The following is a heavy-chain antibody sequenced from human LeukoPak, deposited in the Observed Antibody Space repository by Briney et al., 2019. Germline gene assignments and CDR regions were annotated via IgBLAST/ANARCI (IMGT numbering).Heavy chain of an antibody. CDR2: ISGSGDSR. J-gene: IGHJ4*02. CDR3: AKDHLPGIVVADRDY. V-gene: IGHV3-23*01. CDR1: GFIFSRYG. Sequence: GGTLRLSCAASGFIFSRYGMSWVRQAPGKGLEWVSAISGSGDSRYYADSVKGRFTISRDNSKNTVYLQINSLRDEDTAVYYCAKDHLPGIVVADRDYWGQGTLVTDSS. D-gene: IGHD6-19*01.